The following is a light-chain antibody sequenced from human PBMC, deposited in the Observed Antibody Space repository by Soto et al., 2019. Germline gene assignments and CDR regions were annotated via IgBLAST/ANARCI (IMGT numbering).Light chain of an antibody. CDR2: GAS. V-gene: IGKV3-20*01. J-gene: IGKJ2*01. CDR3: QQYGSSPMYT. Sequence: EIVLTQSPGTLSLSPGERATLSCRASQSVSSSYLAWYQQKPGQAPRILIYGASSRATGIPDRFSGSGSGTDFTLTISRLEPEDFALYYCQQYGSSPMYTFGQGTKLEIK. CDR1: QSVSSSY.